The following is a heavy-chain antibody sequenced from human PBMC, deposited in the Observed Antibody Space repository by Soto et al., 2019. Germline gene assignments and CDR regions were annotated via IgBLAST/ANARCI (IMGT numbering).Heavy chain of an antibody. CDR1: GFTFDDYT. J-gene: IGHJ6*02. CDR2: ISWDGGST. CDR3: AKDMSSSWYRTSPYYYYGMDV. D-gene: IGHD6-13*01. V-gene: IGHV3-43*01. Sequence: GGSLRLSCAASGFTFDDYTMRWVRQAPGKGLEWVSLISWDGGSTYYADSVKGRFTISRDNSKNSLYLQMNSLRTEDTALYYCAKDMSSSWYRTSPYYYYGMDVWGQGTTVTVSS.